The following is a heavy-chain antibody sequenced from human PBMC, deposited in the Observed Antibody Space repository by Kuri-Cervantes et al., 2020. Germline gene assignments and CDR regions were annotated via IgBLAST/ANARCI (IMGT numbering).Heavy chain of an antibody. V-gene: IGHV3-11*04. CDR2: ISSSGSTI. J-gene: IGHJ6*02. CDR3: AREGVTMVRGVISDEYYYYGMDV. D-gene: IGHD3-10*01. Sequence: GESLKISCAASGFTFSDYYMSWIRQAPGKGLEWVSYISSSGSTIYYADSVKGRFTISRDNAKNSLYLQMNSLRAGDTAVYYCAREGVTMVRGVISDEYYYYGMDVWGQGTTVTVSS. CDR1: GFTFSDYY.